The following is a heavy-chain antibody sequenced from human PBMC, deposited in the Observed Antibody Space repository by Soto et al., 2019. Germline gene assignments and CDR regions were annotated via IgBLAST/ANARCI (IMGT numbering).Heavy chain of an antibody. V-gene: IGHV4-34*01. Sequence: PSETLSLTCAVYGGSFSGYYWSWIRQPPGKGLEWIGEINHSGSTNYNPSLKSRVTISVDTSKNQFSMKLSSVTAADTAVYYCARLPGRQWYSSSWPWGQGTLVTVSS. D-gene: IGHD6-13*01. CDR3: ARLPGRQWYSSSWP. CDR1: GGSFSGYY. CDR2: INHSGST. J-gene: IGHJ5*02.